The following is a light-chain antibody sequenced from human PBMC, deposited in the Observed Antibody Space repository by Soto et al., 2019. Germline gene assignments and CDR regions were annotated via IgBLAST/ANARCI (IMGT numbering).Light chain of an antibody. Sequence: EMVLTQSPATLSLSPGERATLSCRASQSVSSNLAWYQQKPGQAPRLLIYDASNRATGIPARFSGSGSGTDFTLTISSLEPEDFAVYYCQRGDTFGQGTRLEIK. J-gene: IGKJ5*01. CDR2: DAS. V-gene: IGKV3-11*01. CDR3: QRGDT. CDR1: QSVSSN.